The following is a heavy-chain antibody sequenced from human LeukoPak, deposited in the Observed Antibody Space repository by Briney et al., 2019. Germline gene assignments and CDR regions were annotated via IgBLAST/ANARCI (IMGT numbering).Heavy chain of an antibody. Sequence: SETLSLTCAVYGGSFSGYYWSWLRQPPGKGLEWIGEINHSGSTNYNPSLKSRVTISVDTSKNQFSLKLSSVTAADTAVYYCARPRTFDFWSGSYYYYMDVWGKGTTVTVSS. CDR1: GGSFSGYY. CDR3: ARPRTFDFWSGSYYYYMDV. J-gene: IGHJ6*03. CDR2: INHSGST. V-gene: IGHV4-34*01. D-gene: IGHD3-3*01.